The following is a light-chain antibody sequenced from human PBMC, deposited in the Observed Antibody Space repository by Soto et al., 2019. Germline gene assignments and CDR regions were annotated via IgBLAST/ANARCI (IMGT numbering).Light chain of an antibody. CDR3: QSYDSSLSGLGGV. Sequence: QLVLTQPPSVSGAPGQRVTISCTGSSSNIGAGYDVHWYQQLPGTAPKLLIYGNSNRPSGVPDRFSGSKSGTSASLAITGLQAEDEADYYCQSYDSSLSGLGGVFGGGTQLTVL. CDR2: GNS. CDR1: SSNIGAGYD. V-gene: IGLV1-40*01. J-gene: IGLJ2*01.